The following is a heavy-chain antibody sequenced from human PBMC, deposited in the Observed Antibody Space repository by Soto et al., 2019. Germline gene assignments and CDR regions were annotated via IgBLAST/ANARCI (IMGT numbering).Heavy chain of an antibody. D-gene: IGHD3-10*01. CDR3: ARPLWFGELFYGMDV. J-gene: IGHJ6*02. CDR2: IYYSGST. CDR1: GGSISSSYY. Sequence: SETLSLTCTVSGGSISSSYYWGWIHQPPGKGLEWIGSIYYSGSTYYNPSLKSRVTISVDTSKNQFSLKLSSVTAADTAVYYCARPLWFGELFYGMDVWGQGTTVTVSS. V-gene: IGHV4-39*01.